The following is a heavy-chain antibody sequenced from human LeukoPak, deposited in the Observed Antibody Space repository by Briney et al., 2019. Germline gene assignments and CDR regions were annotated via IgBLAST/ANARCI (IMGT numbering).Heavy chain of an antibody. V-gene: IGHV4-4*07. CDR2: IYSSGSS. CDR3: ARIAVYCVSDCYPGWSAP. Sequence: SETLTLTCTVSGGSISSYYWTWIRQPAGKGLEWIGRIYSSGSSNYNPSLNSRVTMSVDMSKNQFSLKMSSVTAADTAVYYCARIAVYCVSDCYPGWSAPWGQGTLVTVSS. CDR1: GGSISSYY. J-gene: IGHJ5*02. D-gene: IGHD2-21*02.